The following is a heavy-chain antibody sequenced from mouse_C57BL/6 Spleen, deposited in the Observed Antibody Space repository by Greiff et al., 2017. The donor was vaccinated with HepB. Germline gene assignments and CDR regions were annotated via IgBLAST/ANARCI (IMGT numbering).Heavy chain of an antibody. CDR1: GFSLTSYG. D-gene: IGHD4-1*02. CDR2: IWSGGRT. V-gene: IGHV2-2*01. Sequence: VKLMESGPGLVQPSQSLSITCTVSGFSLTSYGVHWVRQSPGKGLEWLGVIWSGGRTDYNAAFITRLVISKDNSKSHVFFKMNSLQADDTAIYYCARNPTGNSYAMDYWGQGTSVTVSS. J-gene: IGHJ4*01. CDR3: ARNPTGNSYAMDY.